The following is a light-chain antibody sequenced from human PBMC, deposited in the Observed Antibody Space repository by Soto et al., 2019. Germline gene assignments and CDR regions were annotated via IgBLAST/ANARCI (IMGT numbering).Light chain of an antibody. Sequence: IEMTQSPATLSVSPGERATLSCRASQSVSSNLAWYQRRPGQAPRLLIYAASTRATGIPARFSGSGSGTEFTLTISNLQSEDFAVYYCQQYNNWPPWTFGQGTKVEIK. CDR1: QSVSSN. CDR3: QQYNNWPPWT. J-gene: IGKJ1*01. CDR2: AAS. V-gene: IGKV3-15*01.